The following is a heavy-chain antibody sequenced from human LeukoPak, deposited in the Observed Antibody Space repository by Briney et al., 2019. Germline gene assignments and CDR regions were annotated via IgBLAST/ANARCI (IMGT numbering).Heavy chain of an antibody. Sequence: SETLSLTCTVSGGSISSGGYYWSWIRQPPGKGLEWIGYIYYSGSTYYNPSLKSRVTISVDTSKNQFSLKLSSVTAADTAVYYCARYCSSTSCYDYDAFDIWGQGTMVTVSS. V-gene: IGHV4-30-4*01. CDR1: GGSISSGGYY. D-gene: IGHD2-2*01. CDR3: ARYCSSTSCYDYDAFDI. CDR2: IYYSGST. J-gene: IGHJ3*02.